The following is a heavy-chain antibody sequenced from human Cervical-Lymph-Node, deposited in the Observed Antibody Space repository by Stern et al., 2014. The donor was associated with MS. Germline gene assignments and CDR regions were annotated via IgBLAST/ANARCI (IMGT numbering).Heavy chain of an antibody. CDR1: AFSFSASA. V-gene: IGHV3-21*01. Sequence: EDQLVESGGGLVKPGGTLRLSWIASAFSFSASATNWVRQAPGKGLECVASISRSGSYIYYGDSMEGRFTIPRDNAKNSLYLHMKTLRAEDTAVYYCASPGPHCTTTTSCYLAFEYWGQGALVTVSS. CDR3: ASPGPHCTTTTSCYLAFEY. J-gene: IGHJ4*02. CDR2: ISRSGSYI. D-gene: IGHD2-2*01.